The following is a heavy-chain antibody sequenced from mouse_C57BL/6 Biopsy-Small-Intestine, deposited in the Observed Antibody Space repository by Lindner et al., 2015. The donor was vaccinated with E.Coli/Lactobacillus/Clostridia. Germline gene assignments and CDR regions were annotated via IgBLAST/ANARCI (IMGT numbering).Heavy chain of an antibody. CDR3: ARRDDYVPFAY. V-gene: IGHV1-81*01. CDR2: IYPRSGNT. D-gene: IGHD2-4*01. J-gene: IGHJ3*01. CDR1: GYTFTSCG. Sequence: VQLQESGAELARPGASVKLSCKASGYTFTSCGISWVKQRTGQGLEWIGEIYPRSGNTYYNEKFKGKATLTADKSSSTAYMELRSLTSEDSAVYFCARRDDYVPFAYWGQGTLVTVSA.